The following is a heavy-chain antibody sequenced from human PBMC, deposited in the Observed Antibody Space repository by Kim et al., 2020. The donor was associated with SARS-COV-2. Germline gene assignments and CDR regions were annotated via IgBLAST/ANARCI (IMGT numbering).Heavy chain of an antibody. Sequence: GGSLRLSCAASGFTFSTYAMHWVRQAPGKGLEWVSVISYDGTHKFYADSVKGRFTISKDNSKNMLFLQMDSLRTEDTAVYYCATEARQQLVSWFGPWGQGTLVTVSS. J-gene: IGHJ5*02. D-gene: IGHD6-13*01. CDR1: GFTFSTYA. CDR3: ATEARQQLVSWFGP. V-gene: IGHV3-30*01. CDR2: ISYDGTHK.